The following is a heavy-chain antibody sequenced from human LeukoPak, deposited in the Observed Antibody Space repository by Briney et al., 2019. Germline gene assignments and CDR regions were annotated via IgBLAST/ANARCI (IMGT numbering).Heavy chain of an antibody. CDR1: GFTFSSYA. Sequence: PGGSLRLSCAASGFTFSSYAMTWVRQAPGKGLEWVSAISGSGSSTYYADSVKGRFTISRDNSKNTLYLQMNSLRAEDTAIYYCAKDFQGVFADAFDIWGQGTMVTVSS. CDR3: AKDFQGVFADAFDI. V-gene: IGHV3-23*01. D-gene: IGHD3-10*01. J-gene: IGHJ3*02. CDR2: ISGSGSST.